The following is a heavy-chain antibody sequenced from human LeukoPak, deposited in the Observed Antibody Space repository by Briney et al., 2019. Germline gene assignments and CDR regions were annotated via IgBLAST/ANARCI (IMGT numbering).Heavy chain of an antibody. D-gene: IGHD3-22*01. J-gene: IGHJ3*02. CDR2: ISGSGGST. CDR3: AKVLDYYDSSGYYGAFDI. V-gene: IGHV3-23*01. Sequence: GGPLRLSCAASGFTFSSYAMSWVRQAPGKGLEWVSVISGSGGSTYYADSVKGRVTISRDNPKKTLYMQMNSLRAEDTAVYYCAKVLDYYDSSGYYGAFDIWGQGTMVTVSS. CDR1: GFTFSSYA.